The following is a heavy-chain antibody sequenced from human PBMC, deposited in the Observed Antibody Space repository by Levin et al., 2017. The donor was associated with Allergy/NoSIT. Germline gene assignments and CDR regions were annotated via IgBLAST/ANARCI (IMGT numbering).Heavy chain of an antibody. J-gene: IGHJ6*02. CDR1: GFTFSSYA. CDR2: ISGSGGST. Sequence: GGSLRLSCAASGFTFSSYAMSWVRQAPGKGLEWVSAISGSGGSTYYADSVKGRFTISRDNSKNTLYLQMNSLRAEDTAVYYCAKSRGWSLLYYGMDVWGQGTTVTVSS. D-gene: IGHD6-19*01. CDR3: AKSRGWSLLYYGMDV. V-gene: IGHV3-23*01.